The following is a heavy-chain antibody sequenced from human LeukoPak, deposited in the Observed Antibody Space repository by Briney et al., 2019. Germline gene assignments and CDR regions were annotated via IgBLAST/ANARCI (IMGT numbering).Heavy chain of an antibody. Sequence: EWVAVIWYDGSNKYYADSVKGRFTISRDNSKNTLYLQMNSLRAEDTAVYYCARSLGSGSDYWGQGTLVTVSS. J-gene: IGHJ4*02. CDR2: IWYDGSNK. V-gene: IGHV3-33*01. D-gene: IGHD1-26*01. CDR3: ARSLGSGSDY.